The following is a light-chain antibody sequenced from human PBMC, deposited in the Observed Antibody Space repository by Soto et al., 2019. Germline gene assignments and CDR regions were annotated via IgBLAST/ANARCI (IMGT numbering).Light chain of an antibody. CDR1: QSITNNY. CDR2: LAS. J-gene: IGKJ1*01. V-gene: IGKV3-20*01. CDR3: QQYGRSPWT. Sequence: EIVLTQSPGTLSLSPGERATLSCRASQSITNNYLAWYQQKPGQAPRLLIYLASNRAAGIPDRFSGSGSGADFPLTINRLQPEDFALYHCQQYGRSPWTFGQGTKVDIK.